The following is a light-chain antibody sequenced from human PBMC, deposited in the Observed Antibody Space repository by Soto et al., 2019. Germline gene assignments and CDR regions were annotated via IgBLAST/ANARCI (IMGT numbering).Light chain of an antibody. CDR3: QQYDNLLPIT. J-gene: IGKJ5*01. Sequence: IQMTQSPSSPSASVGDRVTITCQASQDIAKNLNWYQQKPGKAPKLLIYDASSLQTGVPSRFSGSGSATHFTFTISSLQSEDIATYYCQQYDNLLPITFGQGTRLEIK. V-gene: IGKV1-33*01. CDR1: QDIAKN. CDR2: DAS.